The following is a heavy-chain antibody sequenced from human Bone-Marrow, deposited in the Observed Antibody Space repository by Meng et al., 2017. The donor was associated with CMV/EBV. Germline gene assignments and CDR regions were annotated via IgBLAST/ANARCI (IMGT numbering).Heavy chain of an antibody. CDR3: VRLTIPHGMDV. Sequence: LRLSCTVSGGSISSSSYYWGWIRQPPGKGLEWIGYIYYSGSTYYSPSLKRRVTISVDTSKNQFSLKLSSMTAADTAVYYCVRLTIPHGMDVWGQGTTVTVSS. J-gene: IGHJ6*02. V-gene: IGHV4-30-4*08. D-gene: IGHD2-2*01. CDR1: GGSISSSSYY. CDR2: IYYSGST.